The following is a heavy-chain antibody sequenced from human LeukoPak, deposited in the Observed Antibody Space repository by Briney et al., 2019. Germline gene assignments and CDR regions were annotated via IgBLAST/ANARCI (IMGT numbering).Heavy chain of an antibody. V-gene: IGHV3-48*01. CDR1: GFTFSSYS. CDR2: LSSSSSTT. Sequence: GGSLRLSCAASGFTFSSYSMNWVRQAPGKGLEWVSYLSSSSSTTYYADSVKGRFTISRDNSKNTLYLQMSSLRAEDTALHYCAKDQAGAILYFDYWGQGTLVSASS. J-gene: IGHJ4*02. CDR3: AKDQAGAILYFDY. D-gene: IGHD1-26*01.